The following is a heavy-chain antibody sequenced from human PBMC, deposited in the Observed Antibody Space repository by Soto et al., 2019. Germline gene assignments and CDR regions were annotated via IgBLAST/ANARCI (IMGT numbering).Heavy chain of an antibody. CDR1: GYTFTSYA. J-gene: IGHJ4*02. D-gene: IGHD3-22*01. CDR3: ARRGSSGYVDY. Sequence: ASVKVSCKASGYTFTSYAMHWVRQAPGQRLEWMGWINAGNGNTKYSQKFQGRVTITRDTSASTAYMELSSLRSEDTAAYYCARRGSSGYVDYWGQGTLVTVSS. V-gene: IGHV1-3*01. CDR2: INAGNGNT.